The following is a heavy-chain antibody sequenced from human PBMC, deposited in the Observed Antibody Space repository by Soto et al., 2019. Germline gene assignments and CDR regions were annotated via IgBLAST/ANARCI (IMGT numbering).Heavy chain of an antibody. CDR2: TRQDGGQS. CDR1: GFTLSSYW. V-gene: IGHV3-7*01. D-gene: IGHD4-17*01. J-gene: IGHJ4*02. CDR3: ARDPLSHGDHFYLDY. Sequence: GGSLRLSCEASGFTLSSYWMSWIRQAPGKGLEWVANTRQDGGQSYLVDSVQGRFTISRDNAKNTLYLQMNSLRSEDTAVYYCARDPLSHGDHFYLDYWGQGALVTVSS.